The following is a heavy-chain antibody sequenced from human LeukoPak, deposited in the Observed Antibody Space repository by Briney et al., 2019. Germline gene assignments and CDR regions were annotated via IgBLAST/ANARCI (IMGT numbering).Heavy chain of an antibody. D-gene: IGHD4-23*01. CDR1: GFTFDDYA. CDR2: INWNSDSI. Sequence: GGSLRLSCVASGFTFDDYAIHWVRQAPGKGLEWVSGINWNSDSIGYADSVKGRFTISRDNAKNSLYLQMNSLRVEDTALYYCARGTTTVVTPESFDYWGQGTLVTVSS. CDR3: ARGTTTVVTPESFDY. V-gene: IGHV3-9*01. J-gene: IGHJ4*02.